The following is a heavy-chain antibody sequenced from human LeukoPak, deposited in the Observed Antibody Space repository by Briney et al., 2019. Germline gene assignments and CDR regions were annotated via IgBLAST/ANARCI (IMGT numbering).Heavy chain of an antibody. J-gene: IGHJ4*02. D-gene: IGHD3-22*01. CDR1: GFTFDDYA. CDR3: AKDIGPGEYYYGSSGYFDY. V-gene: IGHV3-9*01. Sequence: GGSLRLSCAASGFTFDDYAMHWVRQAPGKGLEWVSGISWNSGSIGYADSVKGRFTISRDNAKNSLYLQMNSLRAEDTALYYCAKDIGPGEYYYGSSGYFDYWGQGTLVTVSS. CDR2: ISWNSGSI.